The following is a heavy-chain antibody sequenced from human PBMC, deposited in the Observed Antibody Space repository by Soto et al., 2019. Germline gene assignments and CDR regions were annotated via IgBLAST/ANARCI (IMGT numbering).Heavy chain of an antibody. CDR3: ARLSRIAVAGTSNWYFDL. CDR2: IYYSGST. Sequence: QLQLQESGPGLVKPSETLSLTCTVSGGSISSSSYYWGWIRQPPGKGLEWIGSIYYSGSTYYNPSLKSRVTISVDTSKNQFSLKLSSVTAADTAVYYCARLSRIAVAGTSNWYFDLWGRGTLVTVSS. J-gene: IGHJ2*01. V-gene: IGHV4-39*01. D-gene: IGHD6-19*01. CDR1: GGSISSSSYY.